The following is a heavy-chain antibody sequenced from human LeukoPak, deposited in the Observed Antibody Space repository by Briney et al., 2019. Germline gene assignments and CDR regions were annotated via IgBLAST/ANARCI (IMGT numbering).Heavy chain of an antibody. CDR2: INHSGST. V-gene: IGHV4-39*07. J-gene: IGHJ6*02. CDR1: GGSISSSSYY. D-gene: IGHD2-8*01. CDR3: ARVYCTNGVCYSSYYYGMDV. Sequence: SETLSLTCTVSGGSISSSSYYWGWIRQPPGKGLEWIGEINHSGSTNYNPSLKSRVTISVDTSKNQFSLKLSSVTAADTAVYYCARVYCTNGVCYSSYYYGMDVWGQGTTVTVSS.